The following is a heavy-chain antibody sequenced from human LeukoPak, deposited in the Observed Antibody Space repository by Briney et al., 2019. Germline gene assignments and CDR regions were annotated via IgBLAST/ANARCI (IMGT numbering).Heavy chain of an antibody. D-gene: IGHD6-13*01. V-gene: IGHV5-51*01. CDR1: GSSFTSFW. J-gene: IGHJ4*02. CDR3: ARLEQDITSWYVY. Sequence: GESLKISCKTSGSSFTSFWIGWVRQMPGKGLEWMGIIYPGDSDTTYSPSFEGQVTVSADKSITTAYLHLSRLGASDTGMYDCARLEQDITSWYVYWGQGTLVTVSS. CDR2: IYPGDSDT.